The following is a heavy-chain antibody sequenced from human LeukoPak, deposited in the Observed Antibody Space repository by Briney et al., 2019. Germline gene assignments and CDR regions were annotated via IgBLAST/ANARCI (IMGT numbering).Heavy chain of an antibody. CDR2: IKEDASEK. CDR1: GFTFSSYW. J-gene: IGHJ4*02. D-gene: IGHD6-19*01. Sequence: PGGPLRLSCAASGFTFSSYWMSWVRQAPGKGLEWVANIKEDASEKYYVDSVKGRFTISRDNARNSLYLQMNSLRAEDTAVYYCARGSLIAVAPGDYWGQGTLVTVSS. V-gene: IGHV3-7*01. CDR3: ARGSLIAVAPGDY.